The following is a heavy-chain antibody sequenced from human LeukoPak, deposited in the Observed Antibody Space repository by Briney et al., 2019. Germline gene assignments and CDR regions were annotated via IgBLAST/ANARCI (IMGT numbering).Heavy chain of an antibody. Sequence: PGGSLRLSCAASGFTFSSYAVHWVRQAPGKGLEWVTFISYDGSNRYYAGSVRGRFTISRDNSKNTVYLQMNSLRAEDTAVYYCARAKRNAFDIWGQGTMVTVSS. CDR2: ISYDGSNR. V-gene: IGHV3-30*04. CDR3: ARAKRNAFDI. CDR1: GFTFSSYA. J-gene: IGHJ3*02.